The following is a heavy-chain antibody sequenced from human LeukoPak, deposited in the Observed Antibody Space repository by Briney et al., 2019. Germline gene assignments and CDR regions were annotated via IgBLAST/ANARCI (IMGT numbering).Heavy chain of an antibody. CDR2: IYYSGST. J-gene: IGHJ3*02. CDR3: RLWSAGYASDI. D-gene: IGHD5-18*01. CDR1: GGSISSSSYY. V-gene: IGHV4-39*01. Sequence: SETLSLTCTVSGGSISSSSYYWGWIRQPPGKGLEWIGSIYYSGSTYYNPSLKSRVTISVDTSKNQFSLKLSSVTAADTAVYYCRLWSAGYASDIWGQGTMVTVPS.